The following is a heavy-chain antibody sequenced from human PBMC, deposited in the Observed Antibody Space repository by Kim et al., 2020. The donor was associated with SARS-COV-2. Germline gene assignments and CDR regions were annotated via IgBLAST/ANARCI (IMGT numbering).Heavy chain of an antibody. CDR1: GYTFTSYA. V-gene: IGHV1-3*01. Sequence: ASVKVSCKASGYTFTSYAMHWVRQAPGQRLEWMGWINAGNGNTKYSQKFQGRVTITRDTSASTAYMELSSLRSEDTAVYYCARANTRVLRYFDWAPTFDYWGQGTLVTVSS. CDR3: ARANTRVLRYFDWAPTFDY. J-gene: IGHJ4*02. CDR2: INAGNGNT. D-gene: IGHD3-9*01.